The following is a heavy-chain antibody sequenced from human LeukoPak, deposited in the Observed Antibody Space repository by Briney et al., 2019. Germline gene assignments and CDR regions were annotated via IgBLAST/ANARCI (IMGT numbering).Heavy chain of an antibody. CDR2: IHYSGST. V-gene: IGHV4-59*01. J-gene: IGHJ4*02. CDR3: AREGSRDFWSGPVYYFDY. CDR1: GGSISSYY. D-gene: IGHD3-3*01. Sequence: SETLSLTCTVSGGSISSYYWSWIRQPPGKGLEWIGYIHYSGSTYYNPSLTSRVTISVDTSKNRFSLRLSSVTAADTAVYYCAREGSRDFWSGPVYYFDYWGQGTLVTVSS.